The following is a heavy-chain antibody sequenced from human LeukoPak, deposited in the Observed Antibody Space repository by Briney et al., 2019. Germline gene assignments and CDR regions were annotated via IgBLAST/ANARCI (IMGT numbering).Heavy chain of an antibody. CDR2: IYSSGST. Sequence: SETLSLTCAVYGGSFSGFYWGWIRQPPGKGLEWIGSIYSSGSTYYNPSLKSRVIISVDTSTNQFSLKLTSVTAADTAVYYCARRALGKTSDYWGQGTLVTVSS. V-gene: IGHV4-39*01. CDR3: ARRALGKTSDY. CDR1: GGSFSGFY. D-gene: IGHD7-27*01. J-gene: IGHJ4*02.